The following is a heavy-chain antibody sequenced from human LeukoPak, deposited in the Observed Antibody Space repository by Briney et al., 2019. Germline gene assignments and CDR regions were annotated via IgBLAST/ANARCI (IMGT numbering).Heavy chain of an antibody. D-gene: IGHD3-9*01. Sequence: SETLSLTCTVSGGSIKTYYWSWIRQPPGKGLEWIGYIYYSGSTNYNPSLKSRVTISVDTSKNQFSLKLSSVTSADTAVYYCARVRYFVWLSNHYYGVDVWGQGTTVTVSS. CDR1: GGSIKTYY. J-gene: IGHJ6*02. CDR3: ARVRYFVWLSNHYYGVDV. CDR2: IYYSGST. V-gene: IGHV4-59*01.